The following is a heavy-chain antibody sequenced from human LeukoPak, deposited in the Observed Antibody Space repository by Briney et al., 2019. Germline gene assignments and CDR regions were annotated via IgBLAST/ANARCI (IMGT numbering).Heavy chain of an antibody. J-gene: IGHJ4*02. V-gene: IGHV1-69*13. CDR3: ARGPNCGGDCYPIYFDY. CDR1: GGTFSSYA. CDR2: IIPIFGTA. D-gene: IGHD2-21*02. Sequence: SVKVSCKASGGTFSSYAISWVRQAPGQVLEWMGGIIPIFGTANYAQKFQGRVTITADESTSTAYMELSSLRSEDTAVYYCARGPNCGGDCYPIYFDYWGQGTLVTVSS.